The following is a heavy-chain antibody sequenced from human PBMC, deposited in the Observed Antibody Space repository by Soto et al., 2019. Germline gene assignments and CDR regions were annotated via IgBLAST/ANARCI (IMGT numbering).Heavy chain of an antibody. CDR3: AKDAYGSGSYGPIDY. J-gene: IGHJ4*02. CDR1: GVSFRSFA. D-gene: IGHD3-10*01. V-gene: IGHV3-23*01. CDR2: ISGSGDTT. Sequence: PGGSLRLSCAVSGVSFRSFAMSWVRQAPGKGLEWISAISGSGDTTYYTDSVKGRFTISRDNSKNTLYLQMNSLRDEDTAVYYCAKDAYGSGSYGPIDYCGQGPLVTV.